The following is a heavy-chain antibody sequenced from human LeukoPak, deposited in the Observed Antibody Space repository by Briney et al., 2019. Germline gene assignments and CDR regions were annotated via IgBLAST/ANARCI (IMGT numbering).Heavy chain of an antibody. Sequence: GGSLRLSCAASGFTFSSYGMHWVRQAPGKGLEWVSVIYSGGSTYYADSVKGRFTISRDNSKNTLYLQMNSLRAEDTAVYYCAGEPIAGRYYDSSGYYDAFDIWGQGTMVTVSS. D-gene: IGHD3-22*01. CDR1: GFTFSSYG. CDR3: AGEPIAGRYYDSSGYYDAFDI. J-gene: IGHJ3*02. V-gene: IGHV3-53*01. CDR2: IYSGGST.